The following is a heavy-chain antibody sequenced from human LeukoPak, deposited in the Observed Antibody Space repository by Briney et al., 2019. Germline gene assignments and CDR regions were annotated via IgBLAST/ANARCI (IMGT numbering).Heavy chain of an antibody. CDR3: ARGFSVWSGYYYYYGMDV. D-gene: IGHD1-1*01. V-gene: IGHV4-59*01. CDR2: IYYSGST. J-gene: IGHJ6*02. Sequence: KPSETLSLTCSVSGRSLSNYYWSWIRQPPGMGLEWIGNIYYSGSTDYNPSLKSPVTMSVDTSKNQFSLKMSSVTAADTTLYYCARGFSVWSGYYYYYGMDVWGLGTTVTVSS. CDR1: GRSLSNYY.